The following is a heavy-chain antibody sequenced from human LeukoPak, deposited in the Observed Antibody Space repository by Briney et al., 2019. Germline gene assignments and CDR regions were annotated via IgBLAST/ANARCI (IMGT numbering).Heavy chain of an antibody. V-gene: IGHV3-48*01. CDR1: GFTFSSYS. CDR3: ARVFYDFWSGDYYYYMDV. Sequence: GGSLRLSCAASGFTFSSYSMNWVRQAPGKGLEWVSYISSSSSTIYYADSVKGRFTISRDNAKNSLYLQMNSLRAEDTAVYYCARVFYDFWSGDYYYYMDVWGKGTTVTVSS. CDR2: ISSSSSTI. D-gene: IGHD3-3*01. J-gene: IGHJ6*03.